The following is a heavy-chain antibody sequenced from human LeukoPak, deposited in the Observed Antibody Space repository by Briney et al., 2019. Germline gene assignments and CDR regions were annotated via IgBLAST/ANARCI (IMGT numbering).Heavy chain of an antibody. D-gene: IGHD6-19*01. V-gene: IGHV3-33*07. CDR2: IWHDGSAE. Sequence: PGGSLRLSCAASGFIFRNYGMCWVRQAPGKGLEWVAVIWHDGSAEFYADSVKGRFSISRDDSKNTVYLQMNSLRVEDTALYYCARDSRGGWSGYFDLWGQGIVVTVSS. J-gene: IGHJ4*02. CDR1: GFIFRNYG. CDR3: ARDSRGGWSGYFDL.